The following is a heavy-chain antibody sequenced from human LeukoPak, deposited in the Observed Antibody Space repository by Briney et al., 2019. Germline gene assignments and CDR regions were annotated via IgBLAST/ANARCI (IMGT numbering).Heavy chain of an antibody. Sequence: PGGSLRLSCAASGFTFSDYYMSWIRQAPGKGLEWVSYISSSGSTIYYADSVKGRFTISRDNAKNTLYLQMNSLRAEDTAVYYCARRSAAKDAFDFWGQGTMVTVSS. J-gene: IGHJ3*01. D-gene: IGHD6-25*01. CDR2: ISSSGSTI. CDR3: ARRSAAKDAFDF. CDR1: GFTFSDYY. V-gene: IGHV3-11*04.